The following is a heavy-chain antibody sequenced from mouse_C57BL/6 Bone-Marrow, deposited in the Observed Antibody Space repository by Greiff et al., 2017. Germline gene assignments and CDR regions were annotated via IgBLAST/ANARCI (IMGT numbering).Heavy chain of an antibody. D-gene: IGHD2-1*01. J-gene: IGHJ4*01. CDR1: GYTFTSYW. CDR3: AREGYYGGVYAMDY. CDR2: IHPNSGST. Sequence: VQLQQPGAELVKPGASVKLSCKASGYTFTSYWMHWVKQRPGQGLEWIGMIHPNSGSTNYNEKFKSKATLTVDKSSSTAYMQLSSLTSEDSAVXYCAREGYYGGVYAMDYWGQGTSVTVSS. V-gene: IGHV1-64*01.